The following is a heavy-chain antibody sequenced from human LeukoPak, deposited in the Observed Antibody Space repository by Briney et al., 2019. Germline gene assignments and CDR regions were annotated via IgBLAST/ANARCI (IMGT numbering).Heavy chain of an antibody. Sequence: ASVKVSCKASGYTVTSYGVSWVRQAPGQGLEWMGWISTYNGDTNYAQKLQGRVTMTTDTSTSTAYMELGSLRSDDTAVYYCARDWYCSGGSCYDCFDPWGQGTLVTVSS. J-gene: IGHJ5*02. CDR1: GYTVTSYG. V-gene: IGHV1-18*01. D-gene: IGHD2-15*01. CDR3: ARDWYCSGGSCYDCFDP. CDR2: ISTYNGDT.